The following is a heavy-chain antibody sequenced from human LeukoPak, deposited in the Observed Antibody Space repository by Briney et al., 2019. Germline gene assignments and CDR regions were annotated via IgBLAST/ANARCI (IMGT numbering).Heavy chain of an antibody. CDR3: ARDGSGEWEPGQYPYFDY. J-gene: IGHJ4*02. CDR2: ISDSTSYT. V-gene: IGHV3-11*06. CDR1: GFTFSDFY. Sequence: GGSLRLSCVASGFTFSDFYMNWIRQAPGKGLEWVSYISDSTSYTDYADSVKGRFTISRDNSKNTLYLQMNSLRAEDTAVYYCARDGSGEWEPGQYPYFDYWGQGTLVTVSS. D-gene: IGHD1-26*01.